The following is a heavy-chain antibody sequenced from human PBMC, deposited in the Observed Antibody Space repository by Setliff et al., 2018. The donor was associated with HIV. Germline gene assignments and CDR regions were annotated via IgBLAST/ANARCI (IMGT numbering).Heavy chain of an antibody. D-gene: IGHD2-15*01. J-gene: IGHJ3*02. CDR2: INHSGST. CDR1: GGSFSGYY. CDR3: ARAMVVVAAPLDAFDI. V-gene: IGHV4-34*01. Sequence: PSETLSLTCAVYGGSFSGYYWSWIRQPPGKGLEWIGEINHSGSTNYNPSLKSRVTISVDTSKNQFSLKLSSVTAADTAVYYCARAMVVVAAPLDAFDIWGQGTMVT.